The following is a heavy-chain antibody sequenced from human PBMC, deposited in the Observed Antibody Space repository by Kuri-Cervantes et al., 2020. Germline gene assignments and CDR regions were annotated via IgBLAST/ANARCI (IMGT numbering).Heavy chain of an antibody. Sequence: GESLKISCAASGFTFSNAWMSWVRQAPGKGLEWVGRIKSKTDGGTTDYAAPVKGRFTISRDDSKNTLYLQMNSLKTEDAAVYYYTTEQDSSSWYWYGAFDIWGQGTMVTVSS. J-gene: IGHJ3*02. D-gene: IGHD6-13*01. CDR2: IKSKTDGGTT. V-gene: IGHV3-15*01. CDR1: GFTFSNAW. CDR3: TTEQDSSSWYWYGAFDI.